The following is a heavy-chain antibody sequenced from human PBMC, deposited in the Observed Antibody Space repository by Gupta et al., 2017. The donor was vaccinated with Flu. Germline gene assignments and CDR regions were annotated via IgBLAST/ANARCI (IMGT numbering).Heavy chain of an antibody. Sequence: QVQLVQSGAEAKKPGASVKVSCKTSGYRFTDYGISWVRQAPGQGLEWMGWISAYSGNTNYAQNLQGRVTMTTDTSTNTAYMEVMSLRSDDTAVYYCARDAPFRGSLYWGQGTLVTVSS. V-gene: IGHV1-18*01. CDR3: ARDAPFRGSLY. CDR2: ISAYSGNT. J-gene: IGHJ4*02. CDR1: GYRFTDYG. D-gene: IGHD3-16*01.